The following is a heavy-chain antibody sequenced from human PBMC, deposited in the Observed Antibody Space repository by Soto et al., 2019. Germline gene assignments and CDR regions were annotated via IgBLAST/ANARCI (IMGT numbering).Heavy chain of an antibody. CDR3: TRGSYGDYSD. D-gene: IGHD4-17*01. V-gene: IGHV3-21*01. J-gene: IGHJ4*02. Sequence: LRLSCAASGFTFSSSTMNWVRQAPGKGLEWVSSINTNSVYIYYAGSVTGRFTISRDNSKNSLFLQMNSLRAEDTAVYYCTRGSYGDYSDWGQGTLVTVSS. CDR2: INTNSVYI. CDR1: GFTFSSST.